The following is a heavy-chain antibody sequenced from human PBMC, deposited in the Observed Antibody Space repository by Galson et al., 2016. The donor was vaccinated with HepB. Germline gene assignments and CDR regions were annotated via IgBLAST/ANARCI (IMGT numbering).Heavy chain of an antibody. CDR1: GYTFTNYG. CDR3: ARRHRGAYYDMLTGYYRGAFDV. CDR2: INAGNGNT. J-gene: IGHJ3*01. D-gene: IGHD3-9*01. V-gene: IGHV1-3*01. Sequence: SVKVSCKASGYTFTNYGISWVRQAPGQRLEWMGWINAGNGNTKYSQTFQGRVTITRDTSATTAYMELSSLRSEDTAVYYCARRHRGAYYDMLTGYYRGAFDVWGQGTMGTVSS.